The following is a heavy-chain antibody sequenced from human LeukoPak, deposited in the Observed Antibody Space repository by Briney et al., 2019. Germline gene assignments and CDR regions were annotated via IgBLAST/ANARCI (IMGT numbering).Heavy chain of an antibody. D-gene: IGHD1-14*01. J-gene: IGHJ3*02. CDR3: ATTSNNRAIRYGAFDI. V-gene: IGHV4-59*07. CDR2: IYYSGST. CDR1: GRSISIYY. Sequence: PSDTLSLTCTVSGRSISIYYWRWIRQPPGKGLEWLGYIYYSGSTNYNTSLKSRVTISVDPSKNQFSLKLSSVTAADTAVYYCATTSNNRAIRYGAFDIWGQGTMVTVSS.